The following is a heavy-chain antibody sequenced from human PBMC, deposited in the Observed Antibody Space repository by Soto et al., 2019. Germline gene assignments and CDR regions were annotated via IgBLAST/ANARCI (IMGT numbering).Heavy chain of an antibody. V-gene: IGHV4-39*01. D-gene: IGHD3-22*01. J-gene: IGHJ5*02. CDR2: IYYSGST. Sequence: SETLSLTCTVSGGSISSSSYYWGWIRQPPGKGLEWIGSIYYSGSTYYNPSLKSRVTISVDTSKNQFSLKLSSVTAADTAVYCCARQGYYDSSGYYRWFDPWGQGTLVTVSS. CDR1: GGSISSSSYY. CDR3: ARQGYYDSSGYYRWFDP.